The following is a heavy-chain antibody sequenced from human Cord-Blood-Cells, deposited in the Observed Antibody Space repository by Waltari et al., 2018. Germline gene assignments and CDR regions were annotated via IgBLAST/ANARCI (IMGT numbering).Heavy chain of an antibody. J-gene: IGHJ6*02. D-gene: IGHD3-9*01. V-gene: IGHV4-34*01. CDR2: INHSGST. Sequence: QVQLQQWGAGLLKPSETLSLTCAVYGGSFSGYYWSRIRQPPGKGLEWIWEINHSGSTNDNPSLKSRVTISVDTSKNQFSLKLSSVTAADTAVYYCARDGLRYNYYYYYGMDVWGQGTTVTVSS. CDR1: GGSFSGYY. CDR3: ARDGLRYNYYYYYGMDV.